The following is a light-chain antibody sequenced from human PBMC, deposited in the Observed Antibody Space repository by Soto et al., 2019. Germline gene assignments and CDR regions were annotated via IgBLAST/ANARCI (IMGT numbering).Light chain of an antibody. J-gene: IGKJ5*01. CDR3: QQYHSDPIT. V-gene: IGKV4-1*01. Sequence: DFVMTQSPDSLAVSLGERATINCKSSQSVLSSSNNKNYLAWFQQKPGQPPKLLIYWASARKPGVPDRFIGSGSGTDFTLTITSLQAEDVAVYYCQQYHSDPITVGQGTRLEIK. CDR1: QSVLSSSNNKNY. CDR2: WAS.